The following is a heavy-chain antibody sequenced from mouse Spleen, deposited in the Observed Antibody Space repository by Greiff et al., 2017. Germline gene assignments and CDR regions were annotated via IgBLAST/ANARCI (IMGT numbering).Heavy chain of an antibody. Sequence: QLQQSGAELVRPGASVTLSCKASGYTFTDYEMHWVKQTPVHGLEWIGAIDPETGGTAYNQKFKGKATLTADKSSSTAYMELRSLTSEDSAVYYCTITTVVNDVWGAGTTVTVSS. J-gene: IGHJ1*01. V-gene: IGHV1-15*01. CDR1: GYTFTDYE. CDR3: TITTVVNDV. D-gene: IGHD1-1*01. CDR2: IDPETGGT.